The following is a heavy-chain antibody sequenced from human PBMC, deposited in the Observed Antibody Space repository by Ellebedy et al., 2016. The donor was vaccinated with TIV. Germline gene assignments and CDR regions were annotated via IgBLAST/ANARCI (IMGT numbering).Heavy chain of an antibody. J-gene: IGHJ4*02. CDR2: INTDGSST. V-gene: IGHV3-74*01. CDR3: ARESVRYFDWDY. Sequence: PGGSLRLSCAASGFTLSGYWMHWVRQVPGKGLEWVSRINTDGSSTSYADFAEGRFTIARDNAKKTLYLDINSLTADDTAVYYCARESVRYFDWDYWGQGTLVTVSS. D-gene: IGHD3-9*01. CDR1: GFTLSGYW.